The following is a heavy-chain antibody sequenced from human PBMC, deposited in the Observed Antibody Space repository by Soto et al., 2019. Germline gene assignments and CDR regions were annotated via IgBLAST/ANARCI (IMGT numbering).Heavy chain of an antibody. V-gene: IGHV3-11*01. CDR2: ISSSGSTI. Sequence: XGSLRLSCAASGFTFSDYYMSWIRQAPGKGLEWVSYISSSGSTIYYADSVKGRFTISRDNSKNTFYLQLHSLRPEDTALYFCANWMQREHAFDIWGLGAMVTVSS. CDR3: ANWMQREHAFDI. D-gene: IGHD2-2*03. CDR1: GFTFSDYY. J-gene: IGHJ3*02.